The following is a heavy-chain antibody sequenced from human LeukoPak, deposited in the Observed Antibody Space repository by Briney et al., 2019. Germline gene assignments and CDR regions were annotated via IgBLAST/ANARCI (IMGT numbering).Heavy chain of an antibody. V-gene: IGHV3-30*02. J-gene: IGHJ4*02. Sequence: PGGSLRLSCAASGFTFSRHGMHWVRQAPGKGLEWVAFIRYDGSNKYYADSVKGRFTISRDNSKNTLYLQMNSLRAEDTAVYYCARGTPYDSSGYYYGVDFDYWGQGTLVTVSS. D-gene: IGHD3-22*01. CDR2: IRYDGSNK. CDR1: GFTFSRHG. CDR3: ARGTPYDSSGYYYGVDFDY.